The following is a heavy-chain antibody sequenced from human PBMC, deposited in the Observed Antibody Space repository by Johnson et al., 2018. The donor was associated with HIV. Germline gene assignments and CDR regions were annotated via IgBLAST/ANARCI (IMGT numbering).Heavy chain of an antibody. CDR2: ISSTATNI. J-gene: IGHJ3*01. V-gene: IGHV3-11*04. CDR1: GFMFDDYG. D-gene: IGHD3-3*01. Sequence: QMLLVESGGALVQPGGSLRLSCAASGFMFDDYGMSWVRQVPGKGLEWVSYISSTATNIDYADSVKGRFTISRDNAKNSLYLQMNSLRADDTAVYYCARERATLFFRASGAAFNVWGQGTMVTVSS. CDR3: ARERATLFFRASGAAFNV.